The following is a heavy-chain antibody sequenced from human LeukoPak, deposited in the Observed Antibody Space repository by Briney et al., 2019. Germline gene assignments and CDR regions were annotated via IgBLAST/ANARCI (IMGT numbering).Heavy chain of an antibody. CDR3: ASDRGLNWFDP. CDR2: MNPNSGNT. Sequence: ASVKVSCKASGNTFTSYDINWVRQATGQGLEWMGWMNPNSGNTGYAQKFQGRVTITRNTSISTAYMELSSLRSEDTAVYYCASDRGLNWFDPWGQGTLVTVSS. V-gene: IGHV1-8*03. D-gene: IGHD1-14*01. CDR1: GNTFTSYD. J-gene: IGHJ5*02.